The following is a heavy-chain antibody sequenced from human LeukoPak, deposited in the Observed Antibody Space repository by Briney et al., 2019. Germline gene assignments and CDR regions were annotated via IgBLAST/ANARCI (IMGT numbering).Heavy chain of an antibody. CDR3: ATQGLNTAYFDY. J-gene: IGHJ4*02. V-gene: IGHV6-1*01. D-gene: IGHD5-18*01. CDR1: GDSVSSNSAA. CDR2: TYHRSKWYN. Sequence: SQTLSLTCTISGDSVSSNSAAWSWIRQSPSRGLEWLGRTYHRSKWYNDYAVFVKSRITVNPDTSKNQFSLQLNSVTPEDTAVYYCATQGLNTAYFDYWSQGTLVTVSS.